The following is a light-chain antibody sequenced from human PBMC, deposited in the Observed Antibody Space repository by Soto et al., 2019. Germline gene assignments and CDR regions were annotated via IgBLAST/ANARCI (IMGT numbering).Light chain of an antibody. CDR1: QTISPW. CDR2: RAS. J-gene: IGKJ1*01. CDR3: QQYNAYPWT. Sequence: DIQMTQSPSTLSASVGDRVTITCRASQTISPWLAWFQLKPGKAPNLLIYRASTLESGVPSRFSGSGSGTEFTLTISSLQPDDFATYYCQQYNAYPWTFGQGTKVEIK. V-gene: IGKV1-5*03.